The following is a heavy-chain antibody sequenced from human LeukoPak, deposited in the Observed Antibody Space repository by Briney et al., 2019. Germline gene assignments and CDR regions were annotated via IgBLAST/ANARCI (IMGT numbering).Heavy chain of an antibody. CDR1: GDSMSTYY. J-gene: IGHJ4*02. D-gene: IGHD2-15*01. CDR3: ARADCSGGYCYFFDY. Sequence: SETLSLTCTVSGDSMSTYYWNWIRQSAGKGLKWIGRIYTTGSTTYNPSPKNRITLSLATSKNPFPLRLSSVTAADTAVYYCARADCSGGYCYFFDYWGQGTLVTVSS. CDR2: IYTTGST. V-gene: IGHV4-4*07.